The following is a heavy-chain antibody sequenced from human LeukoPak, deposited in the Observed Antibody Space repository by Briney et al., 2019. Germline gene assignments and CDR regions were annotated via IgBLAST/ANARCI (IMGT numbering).Heavy chain of an antibody. CDR2: INNSGDST. J-gene: IGHJ6*04. V-gene: IGHV3-48*03. CDR1: GFTFSNYE. CDR3: AELGITMIGGV. Sequence: GGSLRLSCAASGFTFSNYEMNWVRQAPGKGLEWVSAINNSGDSTYYADSVKGRFTISRDNAKNSLYLQMNSLRAEDTAVYYCAELGITMIGGVWGKGTTVTISS. D-gene: IGHD3-10*02.